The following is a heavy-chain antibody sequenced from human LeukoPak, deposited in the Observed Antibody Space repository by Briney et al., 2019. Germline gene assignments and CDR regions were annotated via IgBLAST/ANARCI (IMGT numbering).Heavy chain of an antibody. V-gene: IGHV3-7*04. CDR3: ARGNYDVLTGYTFFDY. CDR2: IKQDGREK. CDR1: GFTFGSYW. D-gene: IGHD3-9*01. J-gene: IGHJ4*02. Sequence: GGSLRLSCAASGFTFGSYWMSWVRQTPGKGLEWVASIKQDGREKYYVDSVKGRFTISRDNAQNLLYLQMNSLRAEDTAVFYCARGNYDVLTGYTFFDYWGQGTLVTVSS.